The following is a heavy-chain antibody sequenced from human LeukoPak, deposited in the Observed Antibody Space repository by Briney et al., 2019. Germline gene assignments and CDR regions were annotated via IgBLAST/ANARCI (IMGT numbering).Heavy chain of an antibody. CDR2: INHSGST. J-gene: IGHJ4*02. D-gene: IGHD1-1*01. Sequence: PSETLSLTCAVYGESFSGYYWTWIRQPPGKGLEWIGQINHSGSTNYNPSLKSRVTISVATSKNQFSLNLNSVTAADTAVYYCARRGSTGTTTVVYWGQGTLVTVSS. CDR1: GESFSGYY. V-gene: IGHV4-34*01. CDR3: ARRGSTGTTTVVY.